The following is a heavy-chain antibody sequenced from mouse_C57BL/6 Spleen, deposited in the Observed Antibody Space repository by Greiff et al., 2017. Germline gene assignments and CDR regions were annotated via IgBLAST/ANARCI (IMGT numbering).Heavy chain of an antibody. Sequence: EVKVEESGGGLVQPGGSMKLSCVASGFTFSNYWMNWVRQSPEKGLEWVAQIRLKSDNYATHYAESVKGRFTISRDDSKSSVYLQMNNLRAEDTGIYYCTANWDRGYWDQGTTLTVSS. CDR2: IRLKSDNYAT. D-gene: IGHD4-1*01. CDR3: TANWDRGY. J-gene: IGHJ2*01. CDR1: GFTFSNYW. V-gene: IGHV6-3*01.